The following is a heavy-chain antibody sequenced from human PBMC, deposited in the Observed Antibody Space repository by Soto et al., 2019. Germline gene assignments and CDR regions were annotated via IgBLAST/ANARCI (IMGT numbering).Heavy chain of an antibody. CDR3: AKDMTYSSSLRFGSWFDP. CDR1: GFTFSSYA. V-gene: IGHV3-23*01. D-gene: IGHD6-6*01. CDR2: ISGSGGST. J-gene: IGHJ5*02. Sequence: EVQLLESGGGLVQPGESLRLSCAASGFTFSSYAMSWVRQAPGKGLEWVSAISGSGGSTYYADSVKGRFTISRDNSKNTLYLQMNSLRAEDTAVYYCAKDMTYSSSLRFGSWFDPWGQGTLVTVSS.